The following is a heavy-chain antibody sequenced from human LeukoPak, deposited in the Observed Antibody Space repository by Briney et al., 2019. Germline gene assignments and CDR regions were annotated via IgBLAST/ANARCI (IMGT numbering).Heavy chain of an antibody. V-gene: IGHV4-61*08. D-gene: IGHD4-17*01. CDR2: IDDTGST. J-gene: IGHJ3*02. CDR1: GGSISSGGYY. CDR3: ARGGGHDYGDYEDTFDI. Sequence: SETLSLTCTVSGGSISSGGYYWSWIRQPPGKGLEWIGYIDDTGSTKYNPSVRSRVTMSVDISKDQFSLKLWSVTAADTAVYYCARGGGHDYGDYEDTFDIWGQGTMVSVSS.